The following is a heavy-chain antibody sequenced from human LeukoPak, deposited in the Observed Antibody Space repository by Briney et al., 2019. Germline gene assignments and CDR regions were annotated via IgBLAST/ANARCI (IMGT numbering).Heavy chain of an antibody. D-gene: IGHD3-9*01. J-gene: IGHJ4*02. CDR3: ARDRYDILTGYSPPGFDY. CDR1: GYTFTSYG. Sequence: ASVKVSCKASGYTFTSYGISWVRQAPGQGLEWMGWISAYNGNTNYAQKFQGRVTITADKSTSTTYMELSSLRSEDTAVYYCARDRYDILTGYSPPGFDYWGQGTLVTVSS. V-gene: IGHV1-18*01. CDR2: ISAYNGNT.